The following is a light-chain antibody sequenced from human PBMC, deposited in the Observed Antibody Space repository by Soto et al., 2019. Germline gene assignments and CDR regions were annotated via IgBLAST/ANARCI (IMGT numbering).Light chain of an antibody. CDR1: QSVSTW. CDR2: KAY. Sequence: DIQMTQSPSTLSASVGDRVTITCRASQSVSTWLAWYQQKPGKVSKLLIYKAYSLESGVPSRFSGSGSGTEFTLNISSLQPDDFAAYYCQQYNSNPLTFGGGTKVEIK. J-gene: IGKJ4*01. V-gene: IGKV1-5*03. CDR3: QQYNSNPLT.